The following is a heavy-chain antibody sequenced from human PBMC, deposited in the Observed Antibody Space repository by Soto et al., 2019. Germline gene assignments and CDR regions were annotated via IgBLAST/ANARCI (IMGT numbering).Heavy chain of an antibody. V-gene: IGHV3-7*01. D-gene: IGHD2-15*01. CDR3: ARVDTRWQYRPFDI. CDR1: GFTFSRYW. J-gene: IGHJ3*02. Sequence: EVQLVVSGGGLVQPGGSLRLSCTTSGFTFSRYWMTWVRQAPGKGLVWVSNIKEDESEKTYVDSVKGRFTISRHNAKNSLYLQMNRLRAEDTAVYFCARVDTRWQYRPFDIWGQGTMVTVSS. CDR2: IKEDESEK.